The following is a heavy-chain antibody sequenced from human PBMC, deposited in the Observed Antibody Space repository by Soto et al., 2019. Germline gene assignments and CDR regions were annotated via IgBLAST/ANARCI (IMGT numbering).Heavy chain of an antibody. D-gene: IGHD3-10*01. J-gene: IGHJ3*02. Sequence: QVQLVESGGGVVQPGRSLRLSSAASGFTFSSYGMHWVRQAPGKGLEWVAVISYDGSNKYYADSVKGRFTISRDNSKNTLYLQMNSLRAEDTAVYYCAKSIWFGESIDAFDIWGQGTMVTVSS. V-gene: IGHV3-30*18. CDR3: AKSIWFGESIDAFDI. CDR1: GFTFSSYG. CDR2: ISYDGSNK.